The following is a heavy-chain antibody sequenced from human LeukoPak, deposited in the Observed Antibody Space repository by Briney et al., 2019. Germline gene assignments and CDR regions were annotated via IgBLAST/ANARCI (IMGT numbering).Heavy chain of an antibody. CDR2: INPNSGGT. D-gene: IGHD3-3*01. Sequence: ASVKVSCKASGYTFTGYYIHWVRQAPGQGLEWMGWINPNSGGTNDAQKFQGRVTMTRDTSISTAYMELSRLRSDDTAVYYCARDLRITIFGVVSHANDAFDIWGQGTMVTVSS. V-gene: IGHV1-2*02. CDR3: ARDLRITIFGVVSHANDAFDI. CDR1: GYTFTGYY. J-gene: IGHJ3*02.